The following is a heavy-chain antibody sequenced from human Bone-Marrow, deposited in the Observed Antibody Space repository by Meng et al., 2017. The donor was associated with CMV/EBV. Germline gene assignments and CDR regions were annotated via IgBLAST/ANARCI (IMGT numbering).Heavy chain of an antibody. D-gene: IGHD2-2*02. CDR1: GFTVSSNY. V-gene: IGHV3-53*01. J-gene: IGHJ4*02. CDR3: ARESHCSSTSCYTPHYFDY. CDR2: IYSGGST. Sequence: GGSLRLSCAASGFTVSSNYMSWVRQAPGKGLEWVSVIYSGGSTYYADSVKGRFTISRDNSKNTLYLQMNSLRAEDTAVYYCARESHCSSTSCYTPHYFDYWGQGTLVTVSS.